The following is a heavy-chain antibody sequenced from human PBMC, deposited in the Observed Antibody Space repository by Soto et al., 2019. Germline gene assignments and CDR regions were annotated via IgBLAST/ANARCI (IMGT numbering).Heavy chain of an antibody. V-gene: IGHV3-66*01. CDR1: GFTVSSNY. CDR2: IYSGGST. J-gene: IGHJ6*02. D-gene: IGHD3-10*01. CDR3: AREKGRMVWTKVLFNCGMDV. Sequence: PGGSLRLSCAASGFTVSSNYMSWVRQAPGKGLEWVSVIYSGGSTYYADSVKGRFTISRDNSKNTLYLQMNSLRAEDTAVYYCAREKGRMVWTKVLFNCGMDVWGQGTTVTVSS.